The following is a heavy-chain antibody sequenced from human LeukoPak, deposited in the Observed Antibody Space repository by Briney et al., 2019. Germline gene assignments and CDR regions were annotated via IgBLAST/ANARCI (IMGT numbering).Heavy chain of an antibody. D-gene: IGHD1-1*01. CDR1: GGSISGYY. CDR3: ARGFRGQLGYFDY. Sequence: SETLSLTCTVSGGSISGYYWSWIRQPPGKGLEWIGYIYYSGSSNYNPSLKSRVTMSVDTSKNHFSLKLSSVTAADTAVYYCARGFRGQLGYFDYWGQGTLVTVSS. CDR2: IYYSGSS. J-gene: IGHJ4*02. V-gene: IGHV4-59*01.